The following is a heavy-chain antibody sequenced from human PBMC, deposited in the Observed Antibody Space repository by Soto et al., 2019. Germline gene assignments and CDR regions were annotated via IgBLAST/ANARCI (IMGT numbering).Heavy chain of an antibody. CDR3: AKVPTPIGVVIPTAFDV. V-gene: IGHV3-23*01. Sequence: PGGSLRLSCAASGFTFNTCALDGVRQAPGKGLEWVSGMRCSGETAYYANSVKGRFTISRDNSKNTLYRQMNHLRAEHAAVYYCAKVPTPIGVVIPTAFDVWGQGTMVTVSS. CDR1: GFTFNTCA. CDR2: MRCSGETA. J-gene: IGHJ3*01. D-gene: IGHD3-22*01.